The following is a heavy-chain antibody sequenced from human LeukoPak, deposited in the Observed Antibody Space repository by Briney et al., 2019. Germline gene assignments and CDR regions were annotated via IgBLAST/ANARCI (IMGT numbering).Heavy chain of an antibody. D-gene: IGHD3-22*01. CDR1: GGSISSYY. CDR2: IYYSGST. J-gene: IGHJ4*01. Sequence: SETLSLTCTVSGGSISSYYWSWIRQPPGKGLEWIGYIYYSGSTNYNPSLKSRVTISVDTSKNQFSLKLSSVTAADTAVYYCARHYYDSSGYYSPIDYWGHGTLVTVSS. V-gene: IGHV4-59*01. CDR3: ARHYYDSSGYYSPIDY.